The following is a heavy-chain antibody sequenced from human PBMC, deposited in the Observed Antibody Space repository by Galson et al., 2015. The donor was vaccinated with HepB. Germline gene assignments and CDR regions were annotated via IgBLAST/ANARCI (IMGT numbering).Heavy chain of an antibody. Sequence: SVKVSCKASGYTFTSYAMHWVRQAPGQRLEWMGWINAGNGNTKYSQKFQGRVTITRDTSASTAYMELSSLRSEDTAVYYCARPERSWNNWFDPWGQGTLVTVSS. CDR2: INAGNGNT. D-gene: IGHD6-13*01. J-gene: IGHJ5*02. CDR1: GYTFTSYA. V-gene: IGHV1-3*01. CDR3: ARPERSWNNWFDP.